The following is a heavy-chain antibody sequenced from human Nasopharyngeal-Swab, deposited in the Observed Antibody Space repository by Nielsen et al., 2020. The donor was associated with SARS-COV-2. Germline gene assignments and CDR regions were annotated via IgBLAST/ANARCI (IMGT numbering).Heavy chain of an antibody. CDR2: IYSGGST. D-gene: IGHD3-22*01. CDR1: GFTVSSNY. Sequence: GGSLRLSCAASGFTVSSNYMSWVRQAPGKGLEWVSVIYSGGSTYYADSVKGRFTISRDNSKNTLYLQMNSLRAEDTAVYYCAKDGPYYYDSSGYYRGVASFDYWGQGTLVTVSS. J-gene: IGHJ4*02. V-gene: IGHV3-53*01. CDR3: AKDGPYYYDSSGYYRGVASFDY.